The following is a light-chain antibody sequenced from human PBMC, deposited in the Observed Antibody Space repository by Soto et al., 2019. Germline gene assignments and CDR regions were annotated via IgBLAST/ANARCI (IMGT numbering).Light chain of an antibody. CDR3: AAWDDSLNGWV. CDR2: SNN. J-gene: IGLJ3*02. CDR1: SSNIGSNT. Sequence: QSVLTQPPSASGTPGQRVTISCSGSSSNIGSNTVNWYQQLPGTAPKLLIYSNNQRPLGVPDRFSGSKSGTSASLAISGLQSEDEADYYCAAWDDSLNGWVFGGGTKGTVL. V-gene: IGLV1-44*01.